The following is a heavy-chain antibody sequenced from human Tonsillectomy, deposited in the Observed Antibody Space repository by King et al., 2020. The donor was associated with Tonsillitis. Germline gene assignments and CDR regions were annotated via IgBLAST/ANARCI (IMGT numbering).Heavy chain of an antibody. CDR1: GFTFSSYD. Sequence: VQLVESGGGLVQPGGSLRLSCAASGFTFSSYDMSWVRQAPGKGLEWVSAISGSGYSTYYADSVKGRFTISRDNSKNTLYLQMNSLRAEDTAVYYCAKGRQQWLSFDYWGQGALVTVSS. CDR2: ISGSGYST. J-gene: IGHJ4*02. CDR3: AKGRQQWLSFDY. V-gene: IGHV3-23*04. D-gene: IGHD6-19*01.